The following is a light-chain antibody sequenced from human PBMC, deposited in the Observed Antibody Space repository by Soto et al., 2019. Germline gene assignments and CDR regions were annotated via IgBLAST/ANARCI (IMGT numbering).Light chain of an antibody. CDR1: TGAVTSDHF. Sequence: QAVVTQEPSLTVSPGGTITLTCGSSTGAVTSDHFPYWFQQKPGQAPRTLIYDTTFKNSWTPARFSGSLLGGKAALTLSGAQPEDEAESYCLLSYSGARRGVFGGGTKLTVL. V-gene: IGLV7-46*01. J-gene: IGLJ3*02. CDR3: LLSYSGARRGV. CDR2: DTT.